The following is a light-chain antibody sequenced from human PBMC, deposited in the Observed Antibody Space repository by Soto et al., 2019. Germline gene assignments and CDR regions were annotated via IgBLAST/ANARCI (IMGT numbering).Light chain of an antibody. J-gene: IGKJ1*01. Sequence: TRXXRASQSVSSKLAWYQQKPGQAPRLXXYDASHGDAGIRARFSGSVFGTDSAITLSTPVPESAVVRFSQRRGLGPGCTFGQGTKVEIK. CDR2: DAS. CDR1: QSVSSK. CDR3: QRRGLGPGCT. V-gene: IGKV3-11*01.